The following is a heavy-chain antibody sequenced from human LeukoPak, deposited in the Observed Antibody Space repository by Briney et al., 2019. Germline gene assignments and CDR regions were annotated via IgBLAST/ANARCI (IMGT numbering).Heavy chain of an antibody. CDR3: ACYGIAPPY. D-gene: IGHD2-15*01. J-gene: IGHJ4*02. CDR2: ISFDGSNK. CDR1: GFTFSNYG. Sequence: GGSLRLSCAASGFTFSNYGIHWVRQAPGKGLEWLAVISFDGSNKYYADSVKGRFTLSRDNSKDTLYLQMNSLRTEDTAVYYCACYGIAPPYWGQGTLVTVSS. V-gene: IGHV3-33*01.